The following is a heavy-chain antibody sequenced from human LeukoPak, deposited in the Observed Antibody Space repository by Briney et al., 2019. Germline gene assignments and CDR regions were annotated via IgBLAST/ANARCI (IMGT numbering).Heavy chain of an antibody. V-gene: IGHV3-7*01. J-gene: IGHJ4*02. CDR1: GFTFSSYW. Sequence: PGRSLRLSCAASGFTFSSYWMSWVRQAPGKGLEWVANIKHDGSVQYCVDSVKGRFTISRDDAKNSLYLQMNSLRAEDTAVYYCASWPRDGYGDYWGQGTLVTVSS. CDR2: IKHDGSVQ. CDR3: ASWPRDGYGDY. D-gene: IGHD5-24*01.